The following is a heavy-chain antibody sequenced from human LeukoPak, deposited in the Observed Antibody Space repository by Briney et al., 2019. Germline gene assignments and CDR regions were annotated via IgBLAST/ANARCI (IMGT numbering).Heavy chain of an antibody. CDR1: GVSFSSYY. Sequence: SGTLSLTCAVYGVSFSSYYWSWIRQAPGKGLEWIGQINDGGSTNYNQALKGRVTISVDTSKNQFSLQMSSVTAADTAVYYCARVRNVAFIAAAGTTSYFEHWGQGTLGTGS. CDR2: INDGGST. CDR3: ARVRNVAFIAAAGTTSYFEH. J-gene: IGHJ4*02. D-gene: IGHD6-13*01. V-gene: IGHV4-34*01.